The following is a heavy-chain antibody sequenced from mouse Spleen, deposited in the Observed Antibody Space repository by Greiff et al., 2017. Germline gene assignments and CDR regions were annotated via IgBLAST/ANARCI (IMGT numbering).Heavy chain of an antibody. Sequence: VKQRTGQGLEWIGNIYPGSGSTNYDEKFKSKATLTVDTSSSTAYMQLSSLTSEDSAVYYCTRQPPYYYGSSGGWGQGTTLTVSS. V-gene: IGHV1-55*01. CDR3: TRQPPYYYGSSGG. D-gene: IGHD1-1*01. J-gene: IGHJ2*01. CDR2: IYPGSGST.